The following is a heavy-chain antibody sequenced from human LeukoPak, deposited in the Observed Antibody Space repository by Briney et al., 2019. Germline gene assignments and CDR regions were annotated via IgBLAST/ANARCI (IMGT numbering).Heavy chain of an antibody. CDR1: GGTFSSYA. D-gene: IGHD3-16*01. CDR3: ARAHGANWFDP. CDR2: IIPILGIA. J-gene: IGHJ5*02. Sequence: SVKVSFKASGGTFSSYAISWVRQAPGQGLEWVGRIIPILGIANYAQKFRGRVTITADKSTSTAYMELSSLRSEDTAVYYCARAHGANWFDPWGQGTLVTVSS. V-gene: IGHV1-69*04.